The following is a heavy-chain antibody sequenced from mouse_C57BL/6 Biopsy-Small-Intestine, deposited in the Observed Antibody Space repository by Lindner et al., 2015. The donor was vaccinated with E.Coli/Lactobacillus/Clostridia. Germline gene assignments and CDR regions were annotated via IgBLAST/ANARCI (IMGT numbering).Heavy chain of an antibody. D-gene: IGHD1-1*01. CDR3: AREAYGSSSYYFDY. J-gene: IGHJ2*01. CDR1: GFTFSSYA. Sequence: EVQLQESGGGLVKPGGSLKVSCAASGFTFSSYAMSWVRQTPEKRLEWVATISDGGSYTYYPDNVKGRFTISRDNAKNNLYLQMSHLKSEDTAMYYCAREAYGSSSYYFDYWGQGTTLTVSS. V-gene: IGHV5-4*01. CDR2: ISDGGSYT.